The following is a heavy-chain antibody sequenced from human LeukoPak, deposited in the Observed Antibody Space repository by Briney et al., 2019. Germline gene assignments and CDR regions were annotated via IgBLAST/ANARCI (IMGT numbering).Heavy chain of an antibody. J-gene: IGHJ4*02. D-gene: IGHD6-19*01. V-gene: IGHV3-30-3*01. CDR2: ISYDGSNK. CDR1: GFTFSSYA. Sequence: GGSLRLSCAASGFTFSSYAMHWVRQAPGKGLEWVAVISYDGSNKYYADSVKGRFTISRDNSKNTLYLQMNSLRAEDTAVYYCASRAGYSSGWYFDYWGQGTLVTVSS. CDR3: ASRAGYSSGWYFDY.